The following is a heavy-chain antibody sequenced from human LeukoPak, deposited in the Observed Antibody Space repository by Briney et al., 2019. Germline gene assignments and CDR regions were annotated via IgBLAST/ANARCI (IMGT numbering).Heavy chain of an antibody. Sequence: TGGSLRLSCAASGFTFSSYAMHWVRQAPGKGLEWVAVISYDGSNKYYADSVKGRFTISRDNSKNTLYLQMNSLRAEDTAVYYCAKDLSTVTYYYYYGMDVWGQGTTVTVSS. CDR3: AKDLSTVTYYYYYGMDV. CDR1: GFTFSSYA. J-gene: IGHJ6*02. CDR2: ISYDGSNK. V-gene: IGHV3-30*01. D-gene: IGHD4-17*01.